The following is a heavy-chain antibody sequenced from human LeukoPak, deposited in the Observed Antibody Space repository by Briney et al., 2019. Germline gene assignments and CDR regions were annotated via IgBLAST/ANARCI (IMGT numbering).Heavy chain of an antibody. J-gene: IGHJ4*02. CDR1: GFTVSSNY. CDR2: IYSGGST. D-gene: IGHD2-21*01. V-gene: IGHV3-66*01. Sequence: GGSLRLSCAASGFTVSSNYMSWVRQAPGKGLEWVSVIYSGGSTYYADSVKGRFTISRDNSKNTLYLQMNSLRAGDTAVYYCARDSRFRHFDYWGQGTLVTVSS. CDR3: ARDSRFRHFDY.